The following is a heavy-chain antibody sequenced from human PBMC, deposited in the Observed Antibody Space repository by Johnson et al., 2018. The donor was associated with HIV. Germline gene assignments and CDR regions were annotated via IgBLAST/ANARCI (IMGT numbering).Heavy chain of an antibody. V-gene: IGHV3-33*05. Sequence: QVQLVESGGGVVQPGRSLRLSCAASGFTFSSYDMHWVRQAPGKGMDWVAFISYDGSNEYYADSVKGRFTISRDNSKNALYLQMNSLRAEDTAVYYCAINGGYDSHGAFDIGGQGTMVTVSS. CDR2: ISYDGSNE. CDR3: AINGGYDSHGAFDI. J-gene: IGHJ3*02. D-gene: IGHD2-8*01. CDR1: GFTFSSYD.